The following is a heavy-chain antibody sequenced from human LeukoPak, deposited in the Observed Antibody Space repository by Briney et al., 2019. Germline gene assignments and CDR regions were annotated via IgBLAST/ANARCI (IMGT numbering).Heavy chain of an antibody. V-gene: IGHV4-59*08. CDR2: IYYSGST. CDR1: GGSIRNYY. CDR3: ARKGGTFDY. D-gene: IGHD2-15*01. Sequence: PSETLSLTCTVSGGSIRNYYWSWLRQPPGKGLGWIGYIYYSGSTNYNPSLKSRVTISVDTSKNQFSLKLSSVTAADTAVCYCARKGGTFDYWGQGTLVTVSS. J-gene: IGHJ4*02.